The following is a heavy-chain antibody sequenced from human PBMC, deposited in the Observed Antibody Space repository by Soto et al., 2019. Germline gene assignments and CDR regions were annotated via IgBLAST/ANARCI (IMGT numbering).Heavy chain of an antibody. Sequence: TLSLTCSVSGGSINSGSCYWSWVRQHQGKGLEWIGYIHYSGFTYYNPSLKSRVTISLDTSKNHFSLDLNSVTAADTAVYYCAREPGNGDSGTPHWGQGTLVTVSS. CDR3: AREPGNGDSGTPH. V-gene: IGHV4-31*03. CDR2: IHYSGFT. J-gene: IGHJ4*02. CDR1: GGSINSGSCY. D-gene: IGHD2-2*01.